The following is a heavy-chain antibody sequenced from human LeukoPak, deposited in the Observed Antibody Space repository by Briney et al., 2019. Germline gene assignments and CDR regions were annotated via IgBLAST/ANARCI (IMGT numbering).Heavy chain of an antibody. J-gene: IGHJ3*02. V-gene: IGHV1-8*02. D-gene: IGHD1-26*01. CDR1: GYTFSTYY. Sequence: ASVKVSCKASGYTFSTYYMHWVRQAPGQGLEWMGWMNPNSGNAGYAQKFQGRVTMTRNTSISTAYMELRSLRSEDTAVYYCATPLIVGASRDAFDIWGQGTMVTVS. CDR3: ATPLIVGASRDAFDI. CDR2: MNPNSGNA.